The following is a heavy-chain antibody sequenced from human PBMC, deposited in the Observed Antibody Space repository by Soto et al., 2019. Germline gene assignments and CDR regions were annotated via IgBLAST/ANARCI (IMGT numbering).Heavy chain of an antibody. CDR2: MNPNSGNT. V-gene: IGHV1-8*01. CDR3: ARGLGYYYYMDV. Sequence: QVQLVQSGAEVKKPGASVRVSCKASGYTFTNYDINWVRQATGQGLEWMGWMNPNSGNTGYAQKFQGRVTMTRYTSIRTAYMELSSLRSEDTAVYYCARGLGYYYYMDVWGKGTTVTVSS. CDR1: GYTFTNYD. J-gene: IGHJ6*03.